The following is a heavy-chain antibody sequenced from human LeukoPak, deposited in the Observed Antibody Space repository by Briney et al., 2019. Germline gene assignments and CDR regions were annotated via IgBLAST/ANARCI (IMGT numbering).Heavy chain of an antibody. CDR2: ISSSGSTI. Sequence: GGPLRLSCAASGFTFSSYEMNWVRQAPGKGLEWVSYISSSGSTIYYADSVKGRFTISRDNAKNSLYLQMNSLRAGDTAVYYCARGSLYCSSTTCYLDYWGQGTLVTVSS. V-gene: IGHV3-48*03. CDR3: ARGSLYCSSTTCYLDY. CDR1: GFTFSSYE. D-gene: IGHD2-2*01. J-gene: IGHJ4*02.